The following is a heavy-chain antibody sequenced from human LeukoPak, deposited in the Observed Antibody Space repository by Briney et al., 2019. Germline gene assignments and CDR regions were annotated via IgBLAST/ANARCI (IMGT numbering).Heavy chain of an antibody. CDR3: ARGYTYYGSGSPPGDV. CDR2: IDHSGST. J-gene: IGHJ6*04. Sequence: SETLSLTCAVYGGSFSGYYWSWIRHPPGRGLEWIAEIDHSGSTHYNPSLKSRVIISVDKSHHQVSLRITSLTAADTAVYYCARGYTYYGSGSPPGDVWGNGTSVIVSS. V-gene: IGHV4-34*01. CDR1: GGSFSGYY. D-gene: IGHD3-10*01.